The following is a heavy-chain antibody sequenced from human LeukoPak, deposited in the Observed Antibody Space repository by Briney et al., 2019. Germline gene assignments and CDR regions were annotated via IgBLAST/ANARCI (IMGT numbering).Heavy chain of an antibody. D-gene: IGHD3-10*01. V-gene: IGHV4-38-2*01. CDR3: ARRPGYWFDP. Sequence: SETLSLTCVVSGYSISSGYYWGWIRQPPGKGLEWIGSIYHSGSTYYNPSLKSRVTISVDTSKNQFSLKLSSVTAADTAVYYCARRPGYWFDPWGQGTLVTVSS. J-gene: IGHJ5*02. CDR1: GYSISSGYY. CDR2: IYHSGST.